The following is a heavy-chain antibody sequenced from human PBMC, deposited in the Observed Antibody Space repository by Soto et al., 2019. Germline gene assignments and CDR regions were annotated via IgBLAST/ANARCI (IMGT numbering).Heavy chain of an antibody. V-gene: IGHV4-34*01. CDR2: INHSGST. CDR3: ARGQDIVVVVAATRRWFDP. J-gene: IGHJ5*02. CDR1: GGSFSGYY. D-gene: IGHD2-15*01. Sequence: SETLSLTCAVYGGSFSGYYWSWIRQPPGKGLEWIGEINHSGSTNYNPSLKSRVTISVDTSKNQFSLKLSSVTAADTAVYYCARGQDIVVVVAATRRWFDPWGQGTLVTVSS.